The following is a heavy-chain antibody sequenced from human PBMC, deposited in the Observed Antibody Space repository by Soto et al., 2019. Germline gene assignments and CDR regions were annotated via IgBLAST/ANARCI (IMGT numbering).Heavy chain of an antibody. CDR2: IYPGDSTI. CDR3: ARHRGDCSTTDCYYLSVY. D-gene: IGHD2-2*01. J-gene: IGHJ4*02. V-gene: IGHV5-51*01. CDR1: GYSFDNYW. Sequence: EVQLVQSGAEVRKPGESLKISCQASGYSFDNYWIGWERQMPGKGLEWMAMIYPGDSTIKYSPSSQGQVTISADRSSSTASLQWSSLKASDTAMYYCARHRGDCSTTDCYYLSVYWGQGTLVTVAS.